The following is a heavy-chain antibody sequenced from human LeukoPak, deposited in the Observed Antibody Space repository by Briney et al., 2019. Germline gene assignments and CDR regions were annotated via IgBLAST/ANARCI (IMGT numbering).Heavy chain of an antibody. J-gene: IGHJ4*02. Sequence: GGSLRLSCAASGFTLTNYWMHWVRQAPGMGLVWVSRLPPDELGVIYADSVKGRFTVSRDDAKNTVYLQMNNLRVDDTAMYYCVGTIASRGSEYWGQGALVTVSS. D-gene: IGHD6-6*01. V-gene: IGHV3-74*01. CDR1: GFTLTNYW. CDR2: LPPDELGV. CDR3: VGTIASRGSEY.